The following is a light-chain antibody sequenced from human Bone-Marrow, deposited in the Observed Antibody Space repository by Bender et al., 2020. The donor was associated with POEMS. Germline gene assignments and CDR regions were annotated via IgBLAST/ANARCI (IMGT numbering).Light chain of an antibody. CDR3: QVWDANTGV. V-gene: IGLV3-9*01. CDR2: RDD. CDR1: NIGDKN. Sequence: SYELTQPLSVSVALGQTARVTCGGDNIGDKNVHWYQQKSGQAPVLVIYRDDNRPSGIPERFSGSNSGNTATLTISRAQAWDEADYFCQVWDANTGVFGGGTKLAVL. J-gene: IGLJ3*02.